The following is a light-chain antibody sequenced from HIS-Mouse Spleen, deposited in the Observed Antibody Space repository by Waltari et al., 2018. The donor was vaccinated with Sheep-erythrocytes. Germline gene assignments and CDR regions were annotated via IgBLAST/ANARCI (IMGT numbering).Light chain of an antibody. V-gene: IGKV1-6*01. CDR3: LQDYNYPYT. CDR1: QGIRND. CDR2: AAS. J-gene: IGKJ2*01. Sequence: AIQMTQSPSSLSASVGDRVTITCRASQGIRNDLGWYQQKPGKAPMLLIYAASSLQSGVPSRFIGSGSGTDFTLTISSLQPEDFATYYCLQDYNYPYTFGQGTKLEIK.